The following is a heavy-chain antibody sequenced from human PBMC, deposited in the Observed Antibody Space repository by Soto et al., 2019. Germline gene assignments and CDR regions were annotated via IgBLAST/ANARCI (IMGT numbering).Heavy chain of an antibody. Sequence: PGVLMRVSCAAFGFTFSSHAMSWVRKAPGKGLEWVSAISGSGGSTYYADSVKGRFTISRDNSKNTLYLQMNSLRAEDTAVYYYAKDLHQMATIVDAFDIWGQGTMVTVSS. J-gene: IGHJ3*02. CDR1: GFTFSSHA. V-gene: IGHV3-23*01. D-gene: IGHD5-12*01. CDR3: AKDLHQMATIVDAFDI. CDR2: ISGSGGST.